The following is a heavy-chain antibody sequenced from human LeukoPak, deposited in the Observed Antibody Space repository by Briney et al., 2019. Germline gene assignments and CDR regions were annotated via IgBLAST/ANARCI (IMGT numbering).Heavy chain of an antibody. CDR1: GGSISSGDYY. D-gene: IGHD3-16*01. CDR3: ARGLGGQSDY. V-gene: IGHV4-61*02. J-gene: IGHJ4*02. CDR2: IYTSGST. Sequence: SETLSLTCTVSGGSISSGDYYWSWIRQPPGKGLEWIGRIYTSGSTNYNPSLKSRVTISVDTSKNQFSLKLSSVTAADTAVYYCARGLGGQSDYWGQGTLVTVSS.